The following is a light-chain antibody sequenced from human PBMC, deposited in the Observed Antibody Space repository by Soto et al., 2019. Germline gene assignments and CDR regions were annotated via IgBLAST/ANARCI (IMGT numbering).Light chain of an antibody. V-gene: IGKV1-39*01. Sequence: DIQMTQSPSSLSASVGDRVTITCRASQSISSYLNWYQQKPGKAPKLLMYGAYNLQSGVPSRISGSGFGTDFTLTISSLQPEDFATYYCQQSYSTPQTVGQGTKLEIK. CDR2: GAY. CDR1: QSISSY. CDR3: QQSYSTPQT. J-gene: IGKJ2*01.